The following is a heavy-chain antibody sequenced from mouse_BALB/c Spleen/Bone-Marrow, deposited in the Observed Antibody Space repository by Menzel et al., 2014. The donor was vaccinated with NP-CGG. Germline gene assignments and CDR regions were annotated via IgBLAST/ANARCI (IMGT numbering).Heavy chain of an antibody. CDR2: ISSGSSTI. CDR3: ARGNYGFSFYYAMDY. CDR1: GFTFSSFG. Sequence: EVKVVESGGGLVQPGGSRKLSCAASGFTFSSFGMHWVRQAPEKGLEWVAYISSGSSTIYYADTVKGRFTISRDNPKNTLFPQMTSLRSEDTAMYYCARGNYGFSFYYAMDYWGQGTSVTVSS. D-gene: IGHD1-1*01. J-gene: IGHJ4*01. V-gene: IGHV5-17*02.